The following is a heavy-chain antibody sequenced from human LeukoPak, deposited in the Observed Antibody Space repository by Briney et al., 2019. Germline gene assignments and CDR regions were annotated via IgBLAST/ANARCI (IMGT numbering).Heavy chain of an antibody. D-gene: IGHD2-21*01. J-gene: IGHJ5*02. V-gene: IGHV1-2*02. CDR3: TRGGRYFMDWFDR. Sequence: ASVKVSCKASGYTFTGHYMHWVRQAPGQGLEIVGWINPKTGGTHYAQNFQGRVTMTRDTSISTAYMELSRLTSDDTAVYYCTRGGRYFMDWFDRWGQGTLVTVSS. CDR2: INPKTGGT. CDR1: GYTFTGHY.